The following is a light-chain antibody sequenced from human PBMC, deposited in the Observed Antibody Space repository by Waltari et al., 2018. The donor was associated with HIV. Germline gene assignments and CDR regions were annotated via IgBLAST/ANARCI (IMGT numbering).Light chain of an antibody. J-gene: IGKJ2*01. CDR1: EDINEF. V-gene: IGKV1-9*01. CDR2: AAS. Sequence: GDRVTITCRASEDINEFLVWYQQKPGVAPKLLIYAASTLEDEVPSRFSGSGSGTDFTLTISSLQPEDFATYFCQQLNTYPPDTFGPGTKLEI. CDR3: QQLNTYPPDT.